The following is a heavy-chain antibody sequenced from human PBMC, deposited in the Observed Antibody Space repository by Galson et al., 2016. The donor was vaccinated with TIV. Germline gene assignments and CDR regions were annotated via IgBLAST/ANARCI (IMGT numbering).Heavy chain of an antibody. D-gene: IGHD3-10*01. CDR3: ARASSESYYHAPDY. J-gene: IGHJ4*02. V-gene: IGHV1-69*02. CDR1: GGTFISYT. CDR2: IIPILGLG. Sequence: SVKVSCKASGGTFISYTLSWVRQAPGQGLEWMGRIIPILGLGSSARKFQGRVTITADKSTTTVYMELSSLRSDETAVYYCARASSESYYHAPDYWGQGTLVTVSS.